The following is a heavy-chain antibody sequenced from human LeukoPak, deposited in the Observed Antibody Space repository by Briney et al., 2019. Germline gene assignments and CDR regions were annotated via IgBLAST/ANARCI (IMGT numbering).Heavy chain of an antibody. J-gene: IGHJ4*02. V-gene: IGHV3-9*01. D-gene: IGHD3-22*01. Sequence: PGRSLRLSCAASGFTFDDYAMHWVRQAPGKGLEWVSGISWNSGSIGYADSVKGRFTISRDNTKNSLYLQMNSLRAEDTASYYCAKGYYYDSSGHLGYWGQGTLVTVSS. CDR1: GFTFDDYA. CDR3: AKGYYYDSSGHLGY. CDR2: ISWNSGSI.